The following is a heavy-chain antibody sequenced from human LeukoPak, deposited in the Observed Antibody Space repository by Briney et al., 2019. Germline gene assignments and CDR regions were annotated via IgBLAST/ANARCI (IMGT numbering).Heavy chain of an antibody. D-gene: IGHD4-17*01. CDR3: AREGTVSPLDY. CDR2: IISILGIA. Sequence: ASVKVSCKASGGTFSSYAISWVRQAPGQGLEWMGRIISILGIANYAQKFQGRVTITADKSTSTAYMELSSLRSEDTAVYYCAREGTVSPLDYWGQGTLVTVSS. J-gene: IGHJ4*02. V-gene: IGHV1-69*04. CDR1: GGTFSSYA.